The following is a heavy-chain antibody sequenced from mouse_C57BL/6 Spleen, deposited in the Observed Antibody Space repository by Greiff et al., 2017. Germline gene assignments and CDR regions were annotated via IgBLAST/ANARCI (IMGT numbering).Heavy chain of an antibody. J-gene: IGHJ3*01. V-gene: IGHV5-17*01. Sequence: EVKLMESGGGLVKPGGSLKLSCAASGFTFSDYGMHWVRQAPEKGLEWVAYISSGSSTIYYADTVKGRFTISRDNAKNTLFLQMTSLRSEDTAMYYCARSNYYGSSYVDFFAYWGQGTLVTVSA. D-gene: IGHD1-1*01. CDR1: GFTFSDYG. CDR2: ISSGSSTI. CDR3: ARSNYYGSSYVDFFAY.